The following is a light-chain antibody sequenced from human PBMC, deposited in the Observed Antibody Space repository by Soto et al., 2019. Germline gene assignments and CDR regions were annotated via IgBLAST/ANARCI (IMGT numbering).Light chain of an antibody. Sequence: EVVLTQSPVTLSVSPGERATLSCRASQSVSSNLAWYQQKPGQAPRLLIYGASTRATGIPARFSGSGSGTEFTLTISSLQSEDFAVYYCQQYNNWPPITFGQGTRLEIK. CDR3: QQYNNWPPIT. V-gene: IGKV3-15*01. J-gene: IGKJ5*01. CDR1: QSVSSN. CDR2: GAS.